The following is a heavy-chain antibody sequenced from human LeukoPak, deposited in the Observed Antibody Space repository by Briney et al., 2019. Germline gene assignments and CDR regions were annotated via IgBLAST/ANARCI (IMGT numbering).Heavy chain of an antibody. CDR1: GFTFSSYA. J-gene: IGHJ4*02. D-gene: IGHD6-19*01. CDR3: AKDSTGYSSGWYFDY. Sequence: PGGSLRLSCAASGFTFSSYAMSWVRQAPGKGLEWVSAISGSGGSTYYADSVKGRFTISRDNSKNTLYQQMNSLRAEDTAVYYCAKDSTGYSSGWYFDYWGQGTLVTVSS. CDR2: ISGSGGST. V-gene: IGHV3-23*01.